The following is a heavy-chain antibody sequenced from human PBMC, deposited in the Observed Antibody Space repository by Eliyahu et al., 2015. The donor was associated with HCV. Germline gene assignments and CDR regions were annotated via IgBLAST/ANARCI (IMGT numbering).Heavy chain of an antibody. Sequence: EVQLLESGGGLVQPGGSLRLSCAASGFTFSSYAMNWVXQAPGKGLEWVXGXSGNGGTTYXXDSVKGRFTISRDNSKSTLYLQMNSLRVEDTAIYYCAKVRVGAYGMDVWGQGTTVTVSS. CDR1: GFTFSSYA. J-gene: IGHJ6*02. D-gene: IGHD1-26*01. CDR3: AKVRVGAYGMDV. V-gene: IGHV3-23*01. CDR2: XSGNGGTT.